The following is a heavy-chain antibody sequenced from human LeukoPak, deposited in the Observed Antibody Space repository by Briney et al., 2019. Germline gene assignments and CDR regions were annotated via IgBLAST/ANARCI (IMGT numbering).Heavy chain of an antibody. CDR1: GYSFTSYW. CDR3: ARSARIRLQSSFDY. CDR2: IYPGDCDT. J-gene: IGHJ4*02. D-gene: IGHD5-24*01. Sequence: GESLKISCKGSGYSFTSYWVGWVRQMPGKGVEGMGIIYPGDCDTRYSPSFQGQVTISADKSISTAYLQWSSLKASDTAMYYCARSARIRLQSSFDYWGEGTLVTVSS. V-gene: IGHV5-51*01.